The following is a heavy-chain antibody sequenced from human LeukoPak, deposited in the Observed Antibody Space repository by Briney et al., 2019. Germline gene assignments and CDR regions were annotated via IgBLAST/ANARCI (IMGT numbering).Heavy chain of an antibody. D-gene: IGHD4-23*01. CDR1: GLTFISYG. Sequence: GGCLRLSCAASGLTFISYGTNSVRQAPGKGLEWLSYISSSSATITYADSVKDRFTLSRDNAQRSLYLQMTSLRGEGLAVYYCATTAVVAPDGHFDNWGQGTLVSVSS. CDR2: ISSSSATI. J-gene: IGHJ4*02. CDR3: ATTAVVAPDGHFDN. V-gene: IGHV3-48*01.